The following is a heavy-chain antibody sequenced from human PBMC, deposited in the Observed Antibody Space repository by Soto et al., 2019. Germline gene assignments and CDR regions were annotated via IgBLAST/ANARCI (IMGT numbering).Heavy chain of an antibody. CDR3: ARVLTGYYASSGYVDY. CDR2: ISGSGGSP. J-gene: IGHJ4*02. V-gene: IGHV3-23*01. D-gene: IGHD3-22*01. Sequence: EVRLLESGGGLVQPGGSLRLSCAASGFTFNNYAMSWVRQAPGKGLEWVSGISGSGGSPEDADSVKGRFTISRDSSKNTLYLQMNSLRAEDTAVYYCARVLTGYYASSGYVDYWGQGTLVTVSS. CDR1: GFTFNNYA.